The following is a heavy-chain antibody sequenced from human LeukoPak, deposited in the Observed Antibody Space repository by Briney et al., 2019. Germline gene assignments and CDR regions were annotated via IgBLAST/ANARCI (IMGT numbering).Heavy chain of an antibody. D-gene: IGHD6-19*01. V-gene: IGHV1-2*02. J-gene: IGHJ3*02. CDR2: INPNSGGT. CDR1: GYTFTGYY. CDR3: ARVWGIAVAGTLVFDI. Sequence: GASVKVSCKASGYTFTGYYMHWVRQAPGQGLEWMGWINPNSGGTNYAQKFQGRVTMTRDTSISTAYMELSSLRSEDTAVYYCARVWGIAVAGTLVFDIWGQGTMVTVSS.